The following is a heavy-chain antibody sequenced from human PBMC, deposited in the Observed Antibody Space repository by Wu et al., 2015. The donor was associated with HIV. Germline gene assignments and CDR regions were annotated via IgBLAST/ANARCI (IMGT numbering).Heavy chain of an antibody. CDR1: GYTFTASY. D-gene: IGHD2-21*02. CDR2: INPKRGGA. V-gene: IGHV1-2*02. J-gene: IGHJ3*01. Sequence: QVQLVQSGSDVKKPGASVKVSCKTSGYTFTASYLHWVRQVPGEGLEWMGWINPKRGGARLAQKFQGRVTMTRDTSVTTAYMELKRLRSDDTAVYYCARGGDLEGDALDLWGQGTMVVVS. CDR3: ARGGDLEGDALDL.